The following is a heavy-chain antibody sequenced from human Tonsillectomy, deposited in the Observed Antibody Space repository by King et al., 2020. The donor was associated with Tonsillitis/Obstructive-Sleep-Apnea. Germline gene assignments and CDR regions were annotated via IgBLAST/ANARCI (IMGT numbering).Heavy chain of an antibody. CDR2: VSYDGRNK. J-gene: IGHJ4*02. Sequence: VQLVESGGGVVQPGRSLRLSCITSGFTFSNYAMHWVRQAPGKGLAWVAGVSYDGRNKYYADSVKSRRTISRDNSKNTLNLQMNSLIAEDTAVYYCARYPSFTIFGVYSTYFDYWGQGSLFTVSS. V-gene: IGHV3-30*04. D-gene: IGHD3-3*01. CDR1: GFTFSNYA. CDR3: ARYPSFTIFGVYSTYFDY.